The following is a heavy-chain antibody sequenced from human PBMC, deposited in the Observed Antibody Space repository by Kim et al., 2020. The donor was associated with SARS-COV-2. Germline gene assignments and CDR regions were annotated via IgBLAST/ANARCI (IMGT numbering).Heavy chain of an antibody. CDR2: IYYSGST. V-gene: IGHV4-59*01. Sequence: SETLSLTCTVSGGSISSYYWSWIRQPPGKGLEWIGYIYYSGSTNYNPSLKSRVTISVDTSKNQFSLKLSSVTAADTAVYYCARGPRNYYDSSGYYYPKRKTMNLMEYYFDYWGQGTLVTVSS. J-gene: IGHJ4*02. CDR3: ARGPRNYYDSSGYYYPKRKTMNLMEYYFDY. D-gene: IGHD3-22*01. CDR1: GGSISSYY.